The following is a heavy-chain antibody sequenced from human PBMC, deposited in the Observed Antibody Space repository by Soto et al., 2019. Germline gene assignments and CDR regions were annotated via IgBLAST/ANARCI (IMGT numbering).Heavy chain of an antibody. Sequence: RASVKVSCKASGYTFTSYGISWVRQAPGQGLEWMGWISAYNGNTNYAQKLQGRVTMTTDTSTSTAYMELRSLRSDDTAVYYCARDRVYYYDSSGYYWPFDYWGQGTLVTVSS. J-gene: IGHJ4*02. CDR1: GYTFTSYG. V-gene: IGHV1-18*01. D-gene: IGHD3-22*01. CDR2: ISAYNGNT. CDR3: ARDRVYYYDSSGYYWPFDY.